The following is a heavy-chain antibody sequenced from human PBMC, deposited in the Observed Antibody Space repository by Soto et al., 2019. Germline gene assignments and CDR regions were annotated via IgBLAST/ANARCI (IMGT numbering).Heavy chain of an antibody. CDR1: GFTFSSYA. CDR2: ISGIGHST. J-gene: IGHJ4*02. V-gene: IGHV3-23*01. CDR3: AKRIMATIGHFDS. D-gene: IGHD5-12*01. Sequence: EVQLLEYGGGLVQPGMSLRLSCAASGFTFSSYAMSWVRQAPGKGLEWVSAISGIGHSTYYADSVKGRFTSSRDNSKNTLYLQMNSLRAEDTAVYYCAKRIMATIGHFDSWGQGTLVTVSS.